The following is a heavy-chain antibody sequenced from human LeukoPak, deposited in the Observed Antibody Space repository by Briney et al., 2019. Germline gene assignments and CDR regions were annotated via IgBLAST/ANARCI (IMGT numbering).Heavy chain of an antibody. CDR2: ISDSGNT. V-gene: IGHV3-23*01. CDR3: AKAPVTTCRGAYCYPFDY. J-gene: IGHJ4*02. CDR1: GGSFSAYY. D-gene: IGHD2-21*01. Sequence: ETLSLTCAVYGGSFSAYYWSWVRQAPGKGLEWVSAISDSGNTYHADSVKGRFTISRDSSKNTLFLQMNRLRPEDAAVYYCAKAPVTTCRGAYCYPFDYWGQGTLVTVSS.